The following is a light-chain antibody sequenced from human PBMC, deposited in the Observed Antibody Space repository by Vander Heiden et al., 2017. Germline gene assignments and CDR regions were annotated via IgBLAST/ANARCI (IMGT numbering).Light chain of an antibody. CDR1: QGISSY. V-gene: IGKV1-9*01. CDR2: AAS. J-gene: IGKJ3*01. Sequence: DIQLTQSPSFLSASVGDRVTITCRASQGISSYLAWYQQKPGKAPKLLIYAASTLQRGVPSRFSGSGSGTEFTLTISSLQPEDFATYYCQQLNSYLFGPGTKVDIK. CDR3: QQLNSYL.